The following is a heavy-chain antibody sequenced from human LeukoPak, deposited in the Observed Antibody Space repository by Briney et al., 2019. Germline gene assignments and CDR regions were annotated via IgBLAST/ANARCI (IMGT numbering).Heavy chain of an antibody. CDR3: TRSPDIDILTGYSRYYFDY. CDR2: IYPDDSDT. V-gene: IGHV5-51*01. D-gene: IGHD3-9*01. J-gene: IGHJ4*02. CDR1: GYSFTNYW. Sequence: GESLKISCKGSGYSFTNYWIAWVRQMPGKGLEWMGIIYPDDSDTRYSPSFQGQVTISADKSISTAYLQWGSLKASDTAMYYCTRSPDIDILTGYSRYYFDYWGQGTLVTVSS.